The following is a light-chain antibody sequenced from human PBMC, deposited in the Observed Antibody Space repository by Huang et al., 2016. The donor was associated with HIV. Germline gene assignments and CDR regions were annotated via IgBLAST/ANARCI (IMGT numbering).Light chain of an antibody. CDR1: QSVSRTY. CDR3: QQYDKSMYT. V-gene: IGKV3-20*01. Sequence: IALTQSPGTLSLSAGERATLSCRASQSVSRTYLSWYQQTPSQAPRLPTYGASSRATSIPDRCSGSGSGTDFALTINRQEPEYFAVYYCQQYDKSMYTFGQGTKLEIK. J-gene: IGKJ2*01. CDR2: GAS.